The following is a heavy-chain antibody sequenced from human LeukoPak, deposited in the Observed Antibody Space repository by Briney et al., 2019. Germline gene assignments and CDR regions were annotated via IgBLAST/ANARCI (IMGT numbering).Heavy chain of an antibody. CDR1: GFTFSSHD. CDR2: IGIAGDT. Sequence: GGSLRLSCAASGFTFSSHDMHWVRRATGKGLEWVSGIGIAGDTYYPGSVKGRFTISRDNAKNSLYLQMNSLRDEDTAVYYCARDQTPHYYDSSGYYRNDALDIWGQGTMVTVSS. CDR3: ARDQTPHYYDSSGYYRNDALDI. V-gene: IGHV3-13*04. D-gene: IGHD3-22*01. J-gene: IGHJ3*02.